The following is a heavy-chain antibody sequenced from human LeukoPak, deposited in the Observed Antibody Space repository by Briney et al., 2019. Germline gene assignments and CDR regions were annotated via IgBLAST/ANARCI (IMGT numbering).Heavy chain of an antibody. Sequence: SETLSLTCAVYGGSFSGYYWSWIRQPAGKGLEWIGRIYTSGSTNYNPSLKSRVIISVDTSKNQFSLELSSVTAADTAVYYCAREDRYCSGGSCYSWGQGTLVTVSS. D-gene: IGHD2-15*01. V-gene: IGHV4-4*07. J-gene: IGHJ4*02. CDR3: AREDRYCSGGSCYS. CDR1: GGSFSGYY. CDR2: IYTSGST.